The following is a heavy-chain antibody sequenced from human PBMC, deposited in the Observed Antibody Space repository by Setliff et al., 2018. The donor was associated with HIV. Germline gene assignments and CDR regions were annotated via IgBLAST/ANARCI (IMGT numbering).Heavy chain of an antibody. CDR2: IYSTGTT. CDR1: GDSLSLSTFY. J-gene: IGHJ5*02. V-gene: IGHV4-39*01. CDR3: ARHRFGSGWYGFVSGIDP. Sequence: SETLSLTCTVSGDSLSLSTFYWAWIRQPPGRGPEWIGSIYSTGTTYYNPSLKSRVTISFDTPKNQFPLEVTSVTAADTAIYYCARHRFGSGWYGFVSGIDPWGQGTLVTVSS. D-gene: IGHD6-19*01.